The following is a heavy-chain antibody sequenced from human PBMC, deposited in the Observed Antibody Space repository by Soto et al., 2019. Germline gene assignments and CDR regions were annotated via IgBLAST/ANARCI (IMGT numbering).Heavy chain of an antibody. V-gene: IGHV3-48*03. CDR2: INTIGSAI. D-gene: IGHD3-10*01. CDR3: ARERYASGRQLDY. J-gene: IGHJ4*02. CDR1: GFTFSSFE. Sequence: PGGSLRLSCAASGFTFSSFEMNWVRQAPGKGLEWIAYINTIGSAIYYADSVKGRFAISRDNAKNSLSLQMNSLRADDTAVYYCARERYASGRQLDYWGPGTLVTVSS.